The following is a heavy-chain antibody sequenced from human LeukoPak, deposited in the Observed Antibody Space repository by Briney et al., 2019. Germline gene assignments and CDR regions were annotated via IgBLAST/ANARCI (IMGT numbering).Heavy chain of an antibody. CDR3: AKRGVVIRVILVGFHKEAYYFDS. J-gene: IGHJ4*02. CDR1: GITLGNYG. Sequence: GGSLRLSCAVSGITLGNYGMSWVRQAPGKGLEWVAGISDSGGSTKYADSVKGRFTTSRDNSKNTLYLQMNSLRAEDTAVYFCAKRGVVIRVILVGFHKEAYYFDSWGRGALVTVSS. V-gene: IGHV3-23*01. CDR2: ISDSGGST. D-gene: IGHD3-22*01.